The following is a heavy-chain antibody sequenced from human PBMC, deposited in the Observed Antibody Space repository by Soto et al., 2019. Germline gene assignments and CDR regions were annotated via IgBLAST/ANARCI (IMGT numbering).Heavy chain of an antibody. CDR1: GGSISSGGYY. CDR3: ARVYDSSGYSLLFDY. V-gene: IGHV4-31*03. CDR2: IYYSGST. J-gene: IGHJ4*02. D-gene: IGHD3-22*01. Sequence: SETLSLTCTVSGGSISSGGYYWSWIRQHPGKGLEWIGYIYYSGSTYYNPSLKSRVTISVDTSKNQFSLKLSSVTAADTAVYYCARVYDSSGYSLLFDYWGQGTLVTVSS.